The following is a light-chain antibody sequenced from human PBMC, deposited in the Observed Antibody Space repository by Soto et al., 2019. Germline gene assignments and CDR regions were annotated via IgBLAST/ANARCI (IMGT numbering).Light chain of an antibody. CDR3: QQYGSSPIT. Sequence: TQSPSTLSASVGDRVTITCRASQSISSYLAWYQQKPGQAPRLLISGASSRATGIPDRFSGSGSGTDFTLTISRLEPEDFALYYCQQYGSSPITFGQGTRLEIK. CDR1: QSISSY. J-gene: IGKJ5*01. CDR2: GAS. V-gene: IGKV3-20*01.